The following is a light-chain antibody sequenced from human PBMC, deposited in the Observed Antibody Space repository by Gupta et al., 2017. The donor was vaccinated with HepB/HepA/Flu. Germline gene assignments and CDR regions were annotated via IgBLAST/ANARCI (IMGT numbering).Light chain of an antibody. CDR3: MQALQTLT. J-gene: IGKJ4*01. CDR2: WVS. CDR1: QSLLHSNGYNY. V-gene: IGKV2-28*01. Sequence: DIVMTQSPLSLPVTPGEPASISCRSSQSLLHSNGYNYLDWYLQKPGQSPQLLIYWVSKRASGVPDRFSGSGSGTDFTLKSSRVEAEDVGVYYGMQALQTLTFGGGTKVEIK.